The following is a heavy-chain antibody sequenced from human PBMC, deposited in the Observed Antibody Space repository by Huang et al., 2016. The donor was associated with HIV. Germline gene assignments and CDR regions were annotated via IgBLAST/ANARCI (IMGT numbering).Heavy chain of an antibody. CDR3: ARSEPSRYYFDY. Sequence: QVQLVESGGGVVQPGTSLRLSCAAYGFTFRNFAMNWVRQAPGKGLEWVAVISNEGSTKYYADSVKGRFTISRDNSKNTVYLQMNSLRAEGTAVYYCARSEPSRYYFDYWGQGTLVTVSS. CDR2: ISNEGSTK. CDR1: GFTFRNFA. J-gene: IGHJ4*02. V-gene: IGHV3-30-3*01.